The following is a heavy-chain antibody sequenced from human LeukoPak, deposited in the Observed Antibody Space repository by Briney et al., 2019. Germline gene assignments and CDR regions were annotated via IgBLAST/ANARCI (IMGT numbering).Heavy chain of an antibody. V-gene: IGHV4-39*01. CDR2: IYYSGST. D-gene: IGHD5-18*01. CDR1: GDSIRTSSSY. J-gene: IGHJ4*02. Sequence: PSETLSLTCTVSGDSIRTSSSYWGWIRQPPGTGLEWIGSIYYSGSTYYNPSLKSRVTISVDTSRNQFSLKLSSVTAADTAVYYCASTNTRDVDTAMVTGFDYWGQGTLVTVSS. CDR3: ASTNTRDVDTAMVTGFDY.